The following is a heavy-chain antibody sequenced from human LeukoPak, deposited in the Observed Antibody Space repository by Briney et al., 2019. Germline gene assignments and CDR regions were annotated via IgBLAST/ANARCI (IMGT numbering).Heavy chain of an antibody. CDR3: ARDYGGNYEA. Sequence: SETLSLTCTVSVGSISSYYWSWIRQPPGKGLEWIGYIYYSGSTNYNPSLKSRVTISADTSKNQFSLKLSSVTAADTAVYYCARDYGGNYEAWGQGTLVTVSS. J-gene: IGHJ5*02. CDR1: VGSISSYY. V-gene: IGHV4-59*01. D-gene: IGHD4-23*01. CDR2: IYYSGST.